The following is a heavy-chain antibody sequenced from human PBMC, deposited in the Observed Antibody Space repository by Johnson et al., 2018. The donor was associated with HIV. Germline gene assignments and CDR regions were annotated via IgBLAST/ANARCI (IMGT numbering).Heavy chain of an antibody. CDR3: AKDTTFSSSHAFDI. CDR2: ISWNSGTI. Sequence: VQLLESGGGLVQPGRSLRLSCAASGFTFDDYAMHWVRQVPGKGLEWISGISWNSGTIGYADSVKGRFTISRDNAKNSLYLQMNSLRAEDTALYYCAKDTTFSSSHAFDIWGQGTMVTDSS. CDR1: GFTFDDYA. D-gene: IGHD6-6*01. J-gene: IGHJ3*02. V-gene: IGHV3-9*01.